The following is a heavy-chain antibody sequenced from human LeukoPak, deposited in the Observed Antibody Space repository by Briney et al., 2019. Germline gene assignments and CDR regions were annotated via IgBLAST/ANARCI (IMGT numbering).Heavy chain of an antibody. J-gene: IGHJ4*02. Sequence: SETLSLTCTVSGGSISSHYWSWIRQPPGKGLEWIGYIYYSGSTNYNPSLKSRVTISVDTSKNQFSLKLSSVTAADTAVYYCARWGYYDSSGYLHPFFDYWGQGTLVTVSS. CDR3: ARWGYYDSSGYLHPFFDY. CDR1: GGSISSHY. CDR2: IYYSGST. D-gene: IGHD3-22*01. V-gene: IGHV4-59*11.